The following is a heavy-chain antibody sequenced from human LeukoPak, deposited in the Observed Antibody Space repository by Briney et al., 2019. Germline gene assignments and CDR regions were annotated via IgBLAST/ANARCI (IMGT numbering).Heavy chain of an antibody. Sequence: ASVKVSCKASGYTFTGYYMHWVRQAPGQGLEWMGWINPNSGGAKYAQNFQGRVIMTTDTSISTAYMELSSLRSDDTAVYYCARDVRARTPTWFYFDYWGQGTLVTVSS. D-gene: IGHD3-22*01. CDR3: ARDVRARTPTWFYFDY. CDR1: GYTFTGYY. J-gene: IGHJ4*02. V-gene: IGHV1-2*02. CDR2: INPNSGGA.